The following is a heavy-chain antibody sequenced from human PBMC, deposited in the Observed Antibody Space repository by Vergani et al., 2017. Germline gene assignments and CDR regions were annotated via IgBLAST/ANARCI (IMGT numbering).Heavy chain of an antibody. Sequence: EVQLVESGGGLVKPGGSLRLSCAASGFTFSNAWMSWVRQAPGKGLEWVGRIKSKTDGGTTDYAAPVKGRFTISRDNSKNTLYLQMNSLRAEDTAVYYCAKDHGWLRGPGDYWGQGTLVTVSS. D-gene: IGHD5-12*01. CDR3: AKDHGWLRGPGDY. CDR1: GFTFSNAW. CDR2: IKSKTDGGTT. J-gene: IGHJ4*02. V-gene: IGHV3-15*01.